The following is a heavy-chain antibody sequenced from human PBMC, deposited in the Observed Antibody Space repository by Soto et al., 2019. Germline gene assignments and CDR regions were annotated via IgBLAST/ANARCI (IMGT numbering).Heavy chain of an antibody. V-gene: IGHV3-30-3*01. CDR2: ISYDGSKK. D-gene: IGHD5-18*01. CDR1: GFTLSNYA. J-gene: IGHJ4*02. CDR3: VITAGYTMDY. Sequence: QVQLVESEGGVVQPGRSLRLSCAASGFTLSNYAMHWVRQAPGKGLEWVATISYDGSKKNYADSVKGRFTISRDNSKNALYLQMNSLRAEDTAVYYCVITAGYTMDYWGQGTLVTVSS.